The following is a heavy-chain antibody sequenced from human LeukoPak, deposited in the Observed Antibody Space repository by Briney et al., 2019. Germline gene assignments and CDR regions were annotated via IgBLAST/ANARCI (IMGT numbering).Heavy chain of an antibody. CDR2: IYHSGST. CDR1: GYSISSGYY. J-gene: IGHJ3*02. CDR3: ARGYCSSTSCYSPKLFDI. D-gene: IGHD2-2*01. Sequence: SETLSLTCTVSGYSISSGYYWGWIRQPPGKGLEWIGSIYHSGSTYYNPSLKSRVTISVDTSKNQFSLKLSSVTAAEPAVYYCARGYCSSTSCYSPKLFDIWGQGTMVTVSS. V-gene: IGHV4-38-2*02.